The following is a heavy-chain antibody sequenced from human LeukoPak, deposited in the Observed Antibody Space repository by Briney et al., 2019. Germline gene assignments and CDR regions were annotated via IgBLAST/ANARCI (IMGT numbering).Heavy chain of an antibody. D-gene: IGHD2-21*02. CDR3: AREGYCGGDCYTAFDI. CDR2: IYPGDSDT. J-gene: IGHJ3*02. V-gene: IGHV5-51*01. Sequence: GESLKISCKASGYSFTSYWIAWVRQMPGKGLEWMGIIYPGDSDTRYRPSFQGQVTISADKSISTAYLQWSSLKASDTAMYYCAREGYCGGDCYTAFDIWGQGTMVTVSS. CDR1: GYSFTSYW.